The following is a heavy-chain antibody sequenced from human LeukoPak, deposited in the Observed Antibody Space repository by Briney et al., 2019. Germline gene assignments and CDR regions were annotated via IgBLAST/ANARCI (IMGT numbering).Heavy chain of an antibody. V-gene: IGHV3-23*01. Sequence: PGGSLRLSCAASGFTFSSYWMSWVRQAPGKGLEWVSAISGSGGSTYYADSVKGRFTISRDNSKNTLYLQMNSLRAEDTAVYYCAKDRGPNDSSGYIDYWGQGTLVTVSS. CDR2: ISGSGGST. D-gene: IGHD3-22*01. J-gene: IGHJ4*02. CDR1: GFTFSSYW. CDR3: AKDRGPNDSSGYIDY.